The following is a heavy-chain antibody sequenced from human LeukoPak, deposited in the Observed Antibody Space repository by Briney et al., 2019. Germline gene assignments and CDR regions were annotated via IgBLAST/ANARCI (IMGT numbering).Heavy chain of an antibody. CDR3: ARDRVGTIFGVVIIPTFDY. V-gene: IGHV4-39*02. CDR2: IYYSGST. CDR1: GGSISSSSYY. Sequence: SETLSLTCTVSGGSISSSSYYWGWIRQPPGKGLEWIGSIYYSGSTYYNPSLKSRVTISVDTSKNQFSLKLSSVTAADTAVYYCARDRVGTIFGVVIIPTFDYWGQGTLVTVSS. D-gene: IGHD3-3*01. J-gene: IGHJ4*02.